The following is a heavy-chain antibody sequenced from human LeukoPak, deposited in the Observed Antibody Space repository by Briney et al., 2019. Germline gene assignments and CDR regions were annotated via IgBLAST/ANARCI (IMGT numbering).Heavy chain of an antibody. CDR3: ANDILTGTYANYYYGMDV. J-gene: IGHJ6*02. Sequence: SVKVSCKASGGTFSSCAISWVRQAPGQGLEWMGGIIPIFGTANYAQKFQGRVTITADESTSTAYMELSSLRSEDTAVYYCANDILTGTYANYYYGMDVWGQGTTVTVSS. CDR1: GGTFSSCA. CDR2: IIPIFGTA. D-gene: IGHD3-9*01. V-gene: IGHV1-69*13.